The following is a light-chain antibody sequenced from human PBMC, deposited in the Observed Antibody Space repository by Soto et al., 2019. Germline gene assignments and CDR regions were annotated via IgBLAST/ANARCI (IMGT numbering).Light chain of an antibody. J-gene: IGKJ1*01. Sequence: DIVMTQSADSLAVSLGERATINCESSQSVFSNSNNKKYLAWYQQKPGQPPKLLIHWASIRESGVPDRFSGSGSGTDFTLTINSLQAEDVAVYYCQQYYSTPWTFGQGTKVEIK. CDR2: WAS. CDR3: QQYYSTPWT. V-gene: IGKV4-1*01. CDR1: QSVFSNSNNKKY.